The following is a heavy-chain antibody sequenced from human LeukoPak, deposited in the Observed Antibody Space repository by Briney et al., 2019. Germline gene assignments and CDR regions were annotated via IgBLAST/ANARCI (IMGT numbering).Heavy chain of an antibody. CDR3: AKGAGNFDWSYHDY. V-gene: IGHV3-23*01. CDR1: GFTFSSYS. Sequence: PGGSLRLSCAASGFTFSSYSMNWVRQAPGKGLESVSAISGSGGTTSNADSVKGRFTISRDNSKNTLYLQLNSLRAEDTAVYYCAKGAGNFDWSYHDYWGQGTLVTVSS. D-gene: IGHD3-9*01. CDR2: ISGSGGTT. J-gene: IGHJ4*02.